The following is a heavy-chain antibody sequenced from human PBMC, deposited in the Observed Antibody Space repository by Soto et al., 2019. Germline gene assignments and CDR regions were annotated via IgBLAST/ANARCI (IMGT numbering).Heavy chain of an antibody. CDR2: IRQDGTEK. Sequence: PGGSLRLSCAASGFSFRDYWMTWVRQAPGKGLDWVANIRQDGTEKYYLDSLKGRFTISRDNAKNSVHLLMNSLRAEDTAVYYCARGKDGRRAGTYYFDMDVWGKGTPVTVSS. J-gene: IGHJ6*03. CDR3: ARGKDGRRAGTYYFDMDV. V-gene: IGHV3-7*01. D-gene: IGHD1-1*01. CDR1: GFSFRDYW.